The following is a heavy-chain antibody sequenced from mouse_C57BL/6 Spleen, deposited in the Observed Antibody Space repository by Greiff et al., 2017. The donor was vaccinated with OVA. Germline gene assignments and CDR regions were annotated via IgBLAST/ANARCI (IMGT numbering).Heavy chain of an antibody. Sequence: EVQRVESGGDLVKPGGSLKLSCAASGFTFSSYGMSWVRQTPDKRLEWVATISSGGGYTYYPDSVNGRFTISRDKANNTLYLQRSSLKSEDTAMYYCARKGATDAMDYWGQGTSVTVSS. CDR3: ARKGATDAMDY. CDR2: ISSGGGYT. V-gene: IGHV5-6*01. D-gene: IGHD1-1*01. J-gene: IGHJ4*01. CDR1: GFTFSSYG.